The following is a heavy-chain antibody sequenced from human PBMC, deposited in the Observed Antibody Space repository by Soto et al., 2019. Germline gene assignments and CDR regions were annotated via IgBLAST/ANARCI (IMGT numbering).Heavy chain of an antibody. CDR1: GFTFSSYS. Sequence: EVQLVESGGGLVKPGGSLRLSCAASGFTFSSYSMNWVRQAPGKGLEWVSSISSSSSYIYYVDSVKGRFTISRDNAKNSLYLQMNSLRAEDTAVYYCARAIYDRSGYIDAFDIWGQGTMVTVSS. J-gene: IGHJ3*02. CDR3: ARAIYDRSGYIDAFDI. D-gene: IGHD3-22*01. V-gene: IGHV3-21*01. CDR2: ISSSSSYI.